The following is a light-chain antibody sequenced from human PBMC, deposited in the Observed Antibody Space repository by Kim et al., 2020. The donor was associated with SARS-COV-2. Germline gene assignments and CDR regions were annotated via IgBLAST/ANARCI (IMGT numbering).Light chain of an antibody. J-gene: IGLJ2*01. CDR1: SLRSYY. V-gene: IGLV3-19*01. CDR2: GKN. Sequence: SSELTQDPAVSVALGQTVRITCQGDSLRSYYATWYQQKPGQAQIVVIYGKNNRPSGIPDRFSGSSSGDTASLTITGTQAGDEADYYCNSRGSNDNVLFGG. CDR3: NSRGSNDNVL.